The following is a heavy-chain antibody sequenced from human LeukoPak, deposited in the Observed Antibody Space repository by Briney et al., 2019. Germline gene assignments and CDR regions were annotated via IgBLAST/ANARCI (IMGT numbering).Heavy chain of an antibody. D-gene: IGHD5-18*01. CDR2: ISNSGYT. J-gene: IGHJ4*02. V-gene: IGHV3-23*01. CDR3: AKDNRAVDTSVFEY. CDR1: GFTFIDYA. Sequence: GGSLRLSCATSGFTFIDYAMSWVRQAPGKGLEWVSSISNSGYTYYAVSVKGRFTVSRDSSKNTVYLQMNSLRAEDTAIYYCAKDNRAVDTSVFEYWGQGTLVSVSS.